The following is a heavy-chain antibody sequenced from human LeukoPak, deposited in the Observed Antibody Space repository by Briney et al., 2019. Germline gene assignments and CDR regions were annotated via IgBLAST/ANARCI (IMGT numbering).Heavy chain of an antibody. Sequence: VASVKVSCKASGYTFTTYGISWVRQAPGQGLEWMEWITAYNGNTNYAQKVQGRVTMTTDTSTSTAYMELRSLRSDDTAVYYCARDMIGANTSEIYYYGMDVWGQGTTVTVSS. CDR2: ITAYNGNT. CDR3: ARDMIGANTSEIYYYGMDV. V-gene: IGHV1-18*01. D-gene: IGHD1-26*01. J-gene: IGHJ6*02. CDR1: GYTFTTYG.